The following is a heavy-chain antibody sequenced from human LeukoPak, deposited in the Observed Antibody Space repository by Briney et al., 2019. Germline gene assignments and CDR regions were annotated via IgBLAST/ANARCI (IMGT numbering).Heavy chain of an antibody. CDR3: AKDSPEYDYVWGSYRLDNNWFDP. CDR2: VSSSGSSI. V-gene: IGHV3-48*03. CDR1: GFSFRSYE. J-gene: IGHJ5*02. D-gene: IGHD3-16*02. Sequence: PGGSLRLSCTASGFSFRSYEMNWVRQAPGKGLEWISYVSSSGSSIYYADSVKGRFTISRDNSKNTLYLQMNSLRAEDTAVYYCAKDSPEYDYVWGSYRLDNNWFDPWGQGTLVTVSS.